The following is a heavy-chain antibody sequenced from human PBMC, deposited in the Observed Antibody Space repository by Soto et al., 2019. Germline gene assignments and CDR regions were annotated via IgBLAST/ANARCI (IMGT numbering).Heavy chain of an antibody. Sequence: EVQLVQSGAEVKKPGESLRISCKASGYTFTNSLISWVRQMPGKGLEWMGRIDPSDFYTNYGPSFQGHVTISADTSISTVFLQWDSLTASDTAMYYCSRHHFLGGGEDYWGQGTLVTVSS. J-gene: IGHJ4*02. D-gene: IGHD3-16*01. CDR3: SRHHFLGGGEDY. CDR2: IDPSDFYT. V-gene: IGHV5-10-1*01. CDR1: GYTFTNSL.